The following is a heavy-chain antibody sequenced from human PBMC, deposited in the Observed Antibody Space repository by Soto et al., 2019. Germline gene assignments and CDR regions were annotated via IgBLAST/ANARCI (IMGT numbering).Heavy chain of an antibody. CDR1: GXTFSSYR. D-gene: IGHD2-2*02. CDR3: AGDSVVVPAAILNWFDP. V-gene: IGHV3-21*01. J-gene: IGHJ5*02. CDR2: ISSSSSYI. Sequence: GSLRLSCAASGXTFSSYRMNWVRQAPGKGLEWVSSISSSSSYIYYADSVKGRFTISRDKAKNSLYLQMNSLRDEDTAVYYCAGDSVVVPAAILNWFDPWGQGTLVTVS.